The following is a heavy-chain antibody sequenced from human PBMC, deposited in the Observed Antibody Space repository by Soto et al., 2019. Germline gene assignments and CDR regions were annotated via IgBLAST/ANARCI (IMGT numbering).Heavy chain of an antibody. V-gene: IGHV3-11*05. CDR1: GFTFSDYY. D-gene: IGHD3-16*01. CDR2: ISSTSTYT. J-gene: IGHJ6*02. Sequence: QVQLVESGGGLVKPGGSLRLSWAASGFTFSDYYMSWIRQAPGKGLVWVSYISSTSTYTNYADSVRGRFTISRDNAKNSAYLQMNSLRAEDTAVYFCARAILDTFYAMDVWGQGTTVTVSS. CDR3: ARAILDTFYAMDV.